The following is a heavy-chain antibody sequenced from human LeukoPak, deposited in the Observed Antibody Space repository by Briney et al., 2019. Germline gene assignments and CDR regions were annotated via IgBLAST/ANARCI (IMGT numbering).Heavy chain of an antibody. Sequence: ASVKVSCKASGYTFIDYYIHWVRQVPGQGLEWMGWINPNSGGTNFAQKFQGRVAMTRDTSISTAYLELGSLRSDDTAVYFCARARWQLVPYFDSWAQGTLVTVSS. V-gene: IGHV1-2*02. CDR2: INPNSGGT. CDR3: ARARWQLVPYFDS. D-gene: IGHD6-6*01. J-gene: IGHJ4*02. CDR1: GYTFIDYY.